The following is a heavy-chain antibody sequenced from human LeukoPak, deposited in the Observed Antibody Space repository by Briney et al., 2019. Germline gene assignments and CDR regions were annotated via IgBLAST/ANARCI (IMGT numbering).Heavy chain of an antibody. V-gene: IGHV3-15*01. CDR2: IKSKTDGGTT. D-gene: IGHD1-14*01. Sequence: GGSLRLSCAASGFTVTHAWMSWVRQAPGKGLEWVGRIKSKTDGGTTNYAEPVKGRFTISRDDSKNTLDLQMNSLKTDDTAVYYCTTVGNPAYFARWGQGALVTVSS. J-gene: IGHJ4*02. CDR1: GFTVTHAW. CDR3: TTVGNPAYFAR.